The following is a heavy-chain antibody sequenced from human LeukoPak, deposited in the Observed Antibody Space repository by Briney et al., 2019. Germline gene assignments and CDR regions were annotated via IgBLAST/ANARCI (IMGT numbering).Heavy chain of an antibody. CDR3: ARRTGPEGFDY. V-gene: IGHV1-46*01. CDR2: INPSGGST. J-gene: IGHJ4*02. Sequence: ASVKVSCKASGYTFTSYYIHWVRQAPGQGLEWMGIINPSGGSTSYAQKFQGRVTMTRDTSTSTVYMELSSLRSEDTAVYYCARRTGPEGFDYWGQGTLVTVSS. D-gene: IGHD3-10*01. CDR1: GYTFTSYY.